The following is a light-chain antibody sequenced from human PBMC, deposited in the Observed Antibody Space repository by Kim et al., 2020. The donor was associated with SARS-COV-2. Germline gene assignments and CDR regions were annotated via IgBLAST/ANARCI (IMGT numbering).Light chain of an antibody. CDR3: QQFGA. J-gene: IGKJ4*01. V-gene: IGKV3-20*01. CDR1: QTLSSSY. CDR2: DAS. Sequence: ALALSPGESAPVSWRASQTLSSSYLAWYQHRPGQAPRLLIYDASRRASGIPDRFSGSGSGTDFALTISRLEPEDSAVYYCQQFGAFGGGTKVDIK.